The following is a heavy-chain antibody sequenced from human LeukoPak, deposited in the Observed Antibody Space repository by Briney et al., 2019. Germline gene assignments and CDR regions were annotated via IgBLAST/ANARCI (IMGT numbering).Heavy chain of an antibody. J-gene: IGHJ6*03. CDR1: GFTFSSYA. CDR2: ISYDGSNK. D-gene: IGHD2-2*02. CDR3: ASNSFVVPAAIGMSDYYYMDV. Sequence: GGYLRLSCAASGFTFSSYAMHWVRQAPGKGLEWVAVISYDGSNKYYADSVKGRFTISRDNSKNTLYLQMNSLRAEDTAVYYCASNSFVVPAAIGMSDYYYMDVWGKGTTVTVSS. V-gene: IGHV3-30-3*01.